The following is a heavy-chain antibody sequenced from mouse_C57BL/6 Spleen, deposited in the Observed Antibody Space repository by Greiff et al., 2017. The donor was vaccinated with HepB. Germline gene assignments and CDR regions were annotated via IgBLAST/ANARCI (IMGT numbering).Heavy chain of an antibody. Sequence: QVQLQQPGAELVKPGASVKVSCKASGYTFTSYWMHWVKQRPGQGLEWIGRIHPSDSDTNYNQKFKGKAKLTVDKSSSTAYMQLSSLTSEDSAVYYCAILMVTTEDVAYWGQGTLVTVSA. CDR1: GYTFTSYW. CDR2: IHPSDSDT. V-gene: IGHV1-74*01. CDR3: AILMVTTEDVAY. J-gene: IGHJ3*01. D-gene: IGHD2-2*01.